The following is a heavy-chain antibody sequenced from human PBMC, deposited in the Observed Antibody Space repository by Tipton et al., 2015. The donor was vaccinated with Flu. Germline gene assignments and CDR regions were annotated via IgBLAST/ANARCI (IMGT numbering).Heavy chain of an antibody. CDR1: GGSFSGYY. V-gene: IGHV4-34*01. CDR2: INHSGST. D-gene: IGHD3-10*01. Sequence: TLSLTCAVYGGSFSGYYWNWIRQPPGKGLEWIGEINHSGSTNYNPSLKSRVTISVDTSKNQFSLKLSSVTAADTAVYYCARGLYGSGTYQRRYFDSWGQGTLVTVPS. J-gene: IGHJ4*02. CDR3: ARGLYGSGTYQRRYFDS.